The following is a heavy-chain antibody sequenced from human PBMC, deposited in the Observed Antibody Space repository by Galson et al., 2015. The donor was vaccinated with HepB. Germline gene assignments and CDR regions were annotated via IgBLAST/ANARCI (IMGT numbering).Heavy chain of an antibody. CDR1: GGTFSSYA. V-gene: IGHV1-69*13. Sequence: SVKVSCKASGGTFSSYAISWVRQAPGQGLEWMGGIIPIFGTANYAQKFQGRVTITADESTSTAYMELSSLRSEDTAVYYCASLDSDYGDPMGADYWGQGTLVTVSS. J-gene: IGHJ4*02. D-gene: IGHD4-17*01. CDR2: IIPIFGTA. CDR3: ASLDSDYGDPMGADY.